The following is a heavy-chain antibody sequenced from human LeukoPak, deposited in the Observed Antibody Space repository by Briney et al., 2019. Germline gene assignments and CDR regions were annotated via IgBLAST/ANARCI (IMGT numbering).Heavy chain of an antibody. Sequence: GGSLRLSCAASGFTFSNYWMHWVRQAPGKGLVWVSRIKTDGSSTSYADSVEGRFTISRDNAKNTLYLQMNSLRGEDTAVYYCAGEFGVTTKFDPWGQGTLVTVS. V-gene: IGHV3-74*01. CDR1: GFTFSNYW. CDR3: AGEFGVTTKFDP. CDR2: IKTDGSST. J-gene: IGHJ5*02. D-gene: IGHD4-17*01.